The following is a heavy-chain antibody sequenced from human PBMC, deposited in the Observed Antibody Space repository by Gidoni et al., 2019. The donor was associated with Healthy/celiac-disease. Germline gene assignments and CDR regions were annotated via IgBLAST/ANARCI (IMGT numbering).Heavy chain of an antibody. CDR1: GFTFSAYY. V-gene: IGHV3-11*01. J-gene: IGHJ4*02. D-gene: IGHD5-18*01. CDR3: ARDLLRGYSYGYGGRGLFDY. CDR2: ISSSGSSI. Sequence: QVQVVESGGGLVKPGGSLRLSCAASGFTFSAYYMSRIRQAPGKGLGWVSYISSSGSSIYYADSVKGRFTNSRDNAKNSLYLQMNSLGAEDTAVYYCARDLLRGYSYGYGGRGLFDYWGQGTLVTVSS.